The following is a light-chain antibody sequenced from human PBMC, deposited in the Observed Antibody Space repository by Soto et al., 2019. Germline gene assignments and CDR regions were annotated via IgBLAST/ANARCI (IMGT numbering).Light chain of an antibody. Sequence: SVLTQPPSASGTPGQKVFISCSGSSSNIGGTNYAYWYQQLPGAAPKLLMHSNNLRPSGVPERISGSKFGTAASLAISGLRSEGEAVYYCASWDDRLGAVIFGGGTKVTVL. CDR1: SSNIGGTNY. J-gene: IGLJ2*01. CDR2: SNN. CDR3: ASWDDRLGAVI. V-gene: IGLV1-47*02.